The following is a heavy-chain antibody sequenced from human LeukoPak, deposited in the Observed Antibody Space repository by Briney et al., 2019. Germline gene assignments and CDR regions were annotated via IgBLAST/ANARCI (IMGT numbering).Heavy chain of an antibody. CDR3: ARGRIQLWLRDDAFDI. CDR1: RDSISSGSYY. Sequence: SQTLSLTCTVPRDSISSGSYYWTWIRQPAGKGLEWIGHIYTSGSTNFNPSLKSRVTISVDTSNNHFSLKLSSVTAADTAVYYCARGRIQLWLRDDAFDIWGQGTMVTVSS. J-gene: IGHJ3*02. V-gene: IGHV4-61*09. CDR2: IYTSGST. D-gene: IGHD5-18*01.